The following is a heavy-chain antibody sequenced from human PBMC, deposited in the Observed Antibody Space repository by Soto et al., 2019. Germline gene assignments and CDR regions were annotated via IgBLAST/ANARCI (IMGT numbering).Heavy chain of an antibody. J-gene: IGHJ6*02. D-gene: IGHD3-3*01. CDR1: GGTFSSYA. V-gene: IGHV1-69*01. CDR2: IIPIFGTA. Sequence: QVPLVQSGAEVKKPGSSVKVSCKASGGTFSSYAISWVRQAPGQGLEWMGGIIPIFGTANYAQKFQGRVTITADESTSTAYMELSSLRSEDTAVYYCARRIFGVVYYYYYGMDVWGQGTTVTVSS. CDR3: ARRIFGVVYYYYYGMDV.